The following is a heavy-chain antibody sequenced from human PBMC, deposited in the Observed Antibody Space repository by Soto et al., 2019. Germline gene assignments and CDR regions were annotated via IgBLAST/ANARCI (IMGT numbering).Heavy chain of an antibody. D-gene: IGHD2-2*02. CDR2: ISYDGSNK. V-gene: IGHV3-30-3*01. CDR3: ARGVLVPASIVYYYGMDV. J-gene: IGHJ6*02. CDR1: GFTFSSYA. Sequence: QVQLVESGGGVVQPGRSLRLSCAASGFTFSSYAMHWVRQAPGKRLEWVAVISYDGSNKYYADSVKGRFTISRDNSKNTLYLQMNSLRAEDTAVYYCARGVLVPASIVYYYGMDVWGQGTTVTVSS.